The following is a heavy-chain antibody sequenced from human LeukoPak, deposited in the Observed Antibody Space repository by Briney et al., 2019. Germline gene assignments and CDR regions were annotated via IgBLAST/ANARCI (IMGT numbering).Heavy chain of an antibody. V-gene: IGHV4-30-2*01. CDR2: IYHSGST. Sequence: SETLSLTCTVSGGSISSGGYYWSWIRQPPGKGLEWIGYIYHSGSTYYNPSLKSRVTISVDTSKNQFSLKLSSVTAADTAVYYCARAPLQYYFDYWGQGTLVTVSS. CDR3: ARAPLQYYFDY. CDR1: GGSISSGGYY. J-gene: IGHJ4*02.